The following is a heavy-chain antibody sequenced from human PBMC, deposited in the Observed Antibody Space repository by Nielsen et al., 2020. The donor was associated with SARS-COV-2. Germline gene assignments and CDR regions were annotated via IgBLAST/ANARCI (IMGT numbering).Heavy chain of an antibody. V-gene: IGHV3-11*03. CDR3: ARSGHCNGGICYFTEYFQD. D-gene: IGHD2-15*01. CDR2: ISGSGSYT. CDR1: GFTFSDSF. J-gene: IGHJ1*01. Sequence: GEPLKISCTASGFTFSDSFLSWIRQAPGKGLEWVSYISGSGSYTNYADSLKGRFTISRDNAKNSLYLQMDSLRADDTAFYYCARSGHCNGGICYFTEYFQDWGQGTLVTVSS.